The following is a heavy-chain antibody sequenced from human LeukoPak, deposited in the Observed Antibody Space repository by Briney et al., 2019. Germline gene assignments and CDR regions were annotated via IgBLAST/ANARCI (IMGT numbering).Heavy chain of an antibody. CDR1: GFTFRSYA. D-gene: IGHD3-22*01. Sequence: GGSLRLSCAASGFTFRSYAMSWVRQAPGKGLEWVSVISGSGDSTYYADSVKGRFTISRDNAKNSLYLQMNSLRAEDTAVYYCARTYYYDTNDAFDIWGQGTMVTVSS. J-gene: IGHJ3*02. V-gene: IGHV3-23*01. CDR3: ARTYYYDTNDAFDI. CDR2: ISGSGDST.